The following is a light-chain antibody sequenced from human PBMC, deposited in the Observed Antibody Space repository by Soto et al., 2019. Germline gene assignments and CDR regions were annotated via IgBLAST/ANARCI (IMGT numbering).Light chain of an antibody. CDR1: QSVSSN. CDR3: QRYSGWQLS. CDR2: GAS. Sequence: EIVLTQSPATLSVSPGERAALSCRASQSVSSNLAWYQQKPGQPPRLLIFGASTRATGIPARFSGSGSEAEFTLTISSLQPEDFAVYYCQRYSGWQLSFGGGTKVDI. J-gene: IGKJ4*01. V-gene: IGKV3D-15*01.